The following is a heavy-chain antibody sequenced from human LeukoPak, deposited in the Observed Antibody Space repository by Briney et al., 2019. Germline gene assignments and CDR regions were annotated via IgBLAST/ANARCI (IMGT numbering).Heavy chain of an antibody. CDR3: ARRGPGYSYGYVDY. CDR2: IYFSGST. J-gene: IGHJ4*02. V-gene: IGHV4-59*01. Sequence: AETLSLTCTVSGGSISSYYWSWVRQPPGQGLEWIGYIYFSGSTNYNPSLNSRVTISVDTSKNQSSLTMSCVTAAETAVYYCARRGPGYSYGYVDYWGQGTLVTVSS. CDR1: GGSISSYY. D-gene: IGHD5-18*01.